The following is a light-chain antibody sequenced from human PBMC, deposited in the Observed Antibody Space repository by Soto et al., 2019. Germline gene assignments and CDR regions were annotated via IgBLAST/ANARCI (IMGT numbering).Light chain of an antibody. CDR3: QQYYIYPPT. J-gene: IGKJ1*01. V-gene: IGKV1-8*01. CDR1: QGISSY. Sequence: AIRMTQSPSSFSASTGDRVTITCRASQGISSYLAWYQQKPGKAPKLLIYAASTLQSGVPTRFSGSGSGTDFTLTISCLQSEDFATYYCQQYYIYPPTFGQGTKVEIK. CDR2: AAS.